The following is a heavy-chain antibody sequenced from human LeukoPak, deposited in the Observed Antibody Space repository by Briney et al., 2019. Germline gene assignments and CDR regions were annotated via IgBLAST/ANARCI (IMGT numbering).Heavy chain of an antibody. J-gene: IGHJ4*02. CDR1: GGSISSSNW. CDR3: ASINRIAVAGIVSTVDY. Sequence: SETLSLTCAVSGGSISSSNWWSWVRQPPGKGLVWIGDIYHSGSTNYNPSLKSRVTISVDKSKNQFSLKLSSVTAADTAVYYCASINRIAVAGIVSTVDYWGQGTLVTVSS. CDR2: IYHSGST. V-gene: IGHV4-4*02. D-gene: IGHD6-19*01.